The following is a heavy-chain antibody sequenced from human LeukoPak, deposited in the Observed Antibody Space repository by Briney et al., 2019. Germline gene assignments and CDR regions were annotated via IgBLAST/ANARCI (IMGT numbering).Heavy chain of an antibody. J-gene: IGHJ5*02. V-gene: IGHV1-69*06. D-gene: IGHD6-19*01. CDR3: ARDQLAVAGTRWFDP. CDR2: IIPIFGTA. Sequence: SVKVSCKASGGTFSSYAISWVRQAPGQGLEWMGGIIPIFGTANYAQKFQGRVTITADKSTSTAYMELSSLRSEDTAVYYCARDQLAVAGTRWFDPWGQGTLVTVSS. CDR1: GGTFSSYA.